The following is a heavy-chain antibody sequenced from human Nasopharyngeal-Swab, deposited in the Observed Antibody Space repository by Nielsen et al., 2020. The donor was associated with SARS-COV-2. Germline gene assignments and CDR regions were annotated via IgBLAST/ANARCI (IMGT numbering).Heavy chain of an antibody. J-gene: IGHJ4*02. CDR3: ARDRYGSGSFLGY. V-gene: IGHV1-46*01. D-gene: IGHD3-10*01. Sequence: ASVKVSCKASGYSFTSYHMYWVRQAPGQGLEWMGIINPSGGSATYVQRFQGKVTMTRDTSTSTVFMELSSLKSEDTAVYYCARDRYGSGSFLGYWGQGTLVTVSS. CDR1: GYSFTSYH. CDR2: INPSGGSA.